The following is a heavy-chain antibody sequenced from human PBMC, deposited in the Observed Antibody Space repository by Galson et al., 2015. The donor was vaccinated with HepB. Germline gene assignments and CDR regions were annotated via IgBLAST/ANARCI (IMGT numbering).Heavy chain of an antibody. Sequence: SLRLSCAASGFTFHDFTMHWVRQRPGKSLEWVSLITWDGDVTYYANSVKGRFTISRDNKRDSLFLQMNSLRSDDTALYYCAKAGGWLGDDKLYGMDIWGQGTTVTVSS. J-gene: IGHJ6*02. CDR2: ITWDGDVT. CDR1: GFTFHDFT. CDR3: AKAGGWLGDDKLYGMDI. D-gene: IGHD6-19*01. V-gene: IGHV3-43*01.